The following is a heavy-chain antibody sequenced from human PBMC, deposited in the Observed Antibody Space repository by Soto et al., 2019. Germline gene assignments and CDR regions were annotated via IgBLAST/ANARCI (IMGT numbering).Heavy chain of an antibody. CDR2: IWYDGSYK. J-gene: IGHJ4*02. Sequence: PGGSLRLSCTASRFTFSTYGMHWVRQAPGRGLEWVAVIWYDGSYKYYADSVKGRFTISRDNSKNTLYLQMNSLRAEDTAVYYCASSTNWGQGTLVTVSS. CDR3: ASSTN. CDR1: RFTFSTYG. V-gene: IGHV3-33*01.